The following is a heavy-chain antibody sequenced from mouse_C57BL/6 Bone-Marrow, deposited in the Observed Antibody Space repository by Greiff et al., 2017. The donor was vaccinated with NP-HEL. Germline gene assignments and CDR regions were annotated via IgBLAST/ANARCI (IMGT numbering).Heavy chain of an antibody. CDR1: GFSLTSYG. CDR2: IWSGGST. D-gene: IGHD1-1*01. Sequence: VQLQESGPGLVQPSQSLSITCTVSGFSLTSYGVHWVRQSPGKGLEWLGVIWSGGSTDYNAAFISRLSISKDNSKSQVFFKMNSLKADDTAIYYGARREIIYYYAPFAYWGQGTLVTVSA. J-gene: IGHJ3*01. CDR3: ARREIIYYYAPFAY. V-gene: IGHV2-2*01.